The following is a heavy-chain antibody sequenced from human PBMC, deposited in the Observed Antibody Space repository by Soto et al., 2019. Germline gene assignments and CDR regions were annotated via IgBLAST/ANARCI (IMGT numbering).Heavy chain of an antibody. D-gene: IGHD4-17*01. Sequence: QVQLVQSGAEVKKPGASVKVSCKASGYTFTSYDINWVRQATGQGLEYLGWMNPNSGNTAYVQKFQGRVNMTWDTSMTTAYMEMSSLRSEDTAVYFCARGIKYGAYSRWFDPWGQGTLVTVSS. J-gene: IGHJ5*02. CDR3: ARGIKYGAYSRWFDP. CDR2: MNPNSGNT. CDR1: GYTFTSYD. V-gene: IGHV1-8*01.